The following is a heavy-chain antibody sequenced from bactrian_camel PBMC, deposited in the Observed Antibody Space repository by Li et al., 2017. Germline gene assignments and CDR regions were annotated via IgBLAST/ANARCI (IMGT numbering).Heavy chain of an antibody. V-gene: IGHV3S10*01. D-gene: IGHD6*01. CDR2: DKSGDTT. Sequence: DVQLVESGGGLVQPGGSPRLSCAASGFTFSNYDMSWVRQGPGKGLEWVSSDKSGDTTYYTDSLKGRFTISRDNAKNTLYLQMNSLKPEDTAMYYCAAGVYFSRWYDGGYAYWARGPRSPSP. J-gene: IGHJ4*01. CDR1: GFTFSNYD.